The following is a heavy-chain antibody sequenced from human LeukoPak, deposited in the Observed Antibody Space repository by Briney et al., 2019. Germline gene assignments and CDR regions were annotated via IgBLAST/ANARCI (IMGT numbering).Heavy chain of an antibody. V-gene: IGHV3-23*01. CDR2: ISISGGST. CDR3: ARRGYCSGGSCYPLGYYFDS. D-gene: IGHD2-15*01. J-gene: IGHJ4*02. Sequence: TGGSLRLSCAASGFTFSNYPMNWVRQAPGKGLEWVSTISISGGSTFFADSVKGRFTISRDNSKNTLYLQMDSLRGEDTAIYYCARRGYCSGGSCYPLGYYFDSWGQGTLVTVSS. CDR1: GFTFSNYP.